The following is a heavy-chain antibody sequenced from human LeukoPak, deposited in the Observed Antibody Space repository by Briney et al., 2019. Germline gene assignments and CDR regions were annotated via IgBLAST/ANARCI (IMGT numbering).Heavy chain of an antibody. CDR3: ARETGDYDAFDI. Sequence: SQTLSLTCTVSGGSISSGDYYWSWVRQPPGKGLEWIGYIYYSGSTYYNPSLKSRVTIPVDTSKNQFSLKLSSVTAADTAVYYCARETGDYDAFDIWGQGTMVTVSS. CDR1: GGSISSGDYY. D-gene: IGHD4-17*01. J-gene: IGHJ3*02. CDR2: IYYSGST. V-gene: IGHV4-30-4*08.